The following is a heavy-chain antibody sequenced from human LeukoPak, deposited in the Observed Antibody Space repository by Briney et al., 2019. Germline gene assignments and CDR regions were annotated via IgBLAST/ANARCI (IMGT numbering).Heavy chain of an antibody. CDR3: ARCPRAAFDI. CDR1: SGSMSSYY. CDR2: IYNSGST. J-gene: IGHJ3*02. V-gene: IGHV4-59*01. Sequence: PSETLSLTCTVSSGSMSSYYWSWIRQPPGKGLEWIGYIYNSGSTNYNPSLKSRVTISVDTSKNQFSLKLSSVTAADTAVYYCARCPRAAFDIWGQGTMVTVSS.